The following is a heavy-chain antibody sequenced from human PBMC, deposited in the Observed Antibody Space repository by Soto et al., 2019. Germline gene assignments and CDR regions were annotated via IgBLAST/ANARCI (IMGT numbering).Heavy chain of an antibody. CDR1: GYTFTGYA. J-gene: IGHJ4*02. V-gene: IGHV1-18*01. CDR3: ASSDDSSVDYSENFDY. Sequence: QVQVVQSGAEVKKPWASVKVSCKASGYTFTGYAISWVRQAPGHGLEWMGWISTDNCNTNCAQNLQGRVTMTTDTSTSTAYMELRSLSPDDTALYYCASSDDSSVDYSENFDYWGQGTLVTVSS. CDR2: ISTDNCNT. D-gene: IGHD3-22*01.